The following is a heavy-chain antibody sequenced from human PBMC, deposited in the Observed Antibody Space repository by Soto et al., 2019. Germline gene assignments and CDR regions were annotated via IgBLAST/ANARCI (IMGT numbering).Heavy chain of an antibody. D-gene: IGHD2-21*02. CDR1: GFTFSSYG. V-gene: IGHV3-30*18. CDR2: ISYDGSNK. J-gene: IGHJ3*02. Sequence: SGGGVVQPGRSLRLSCAASGFTFSSYGMHWVRQAPGKGLEWVAVISYDGSNKYYADSVKGRFTISRDNSKNTLYLQMNSLRAEDTAVYYCAKGGLVTGAFDIWGQGTMVTVSS. CDR3: AKGGLVTGAFDI.